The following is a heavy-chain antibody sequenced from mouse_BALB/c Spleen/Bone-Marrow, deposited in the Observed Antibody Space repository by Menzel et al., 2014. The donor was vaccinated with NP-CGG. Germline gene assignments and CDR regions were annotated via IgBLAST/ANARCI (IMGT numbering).Heavy chain of an antibody. D-gene: IGHD2-12*01. J-gene: IGHJ3*01. CDR1: GFDFXGYW. Sequence: EVQLVESGDGLVQPGGSLKLSCAASGFDFXGYWMSWVRQSPGKGLEWIGVINPGSSTINYTRSLKDKSIIPRDNDKSTHFLQISLVASQHTDICYYCRLLYCDCVACWGEGTLVT. CDR3: CRLLYCDCVAC. CDR2: INPGSSTI. V-gene: IGHV4-1*02.